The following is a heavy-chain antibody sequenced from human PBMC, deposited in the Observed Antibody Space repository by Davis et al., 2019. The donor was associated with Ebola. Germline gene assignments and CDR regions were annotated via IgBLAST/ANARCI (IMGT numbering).Heavy chain of an antibody. CDR2: ISSSSSTI. V-gene: IGHV3-48*02. Sequence: PGGSLRLSCAASGFTFSSYSMNWVRQAPGKGLEWVSYISSSSSTIYYADSVKGRFTISRDNAKNSLYLQMNSLRDEDTAVYYCARDRVGFGEFSPDAFDIWGQGTMVTVSS. CDR3: ARDRVGFGEFSPDAFDI. D-gene: IGHD3-10*01. CDR1: GFTFSSYS. J-gene: IGHJ3*02.